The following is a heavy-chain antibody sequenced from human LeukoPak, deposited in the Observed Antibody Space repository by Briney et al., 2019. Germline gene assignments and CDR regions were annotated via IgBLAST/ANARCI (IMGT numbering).Heavy chain of an antibody. D-gene: IGHD3-10*02. J-gene: IGHJ6*04. V-gene: IGHV3-21*01. Sequence: GGSLRLSCAASGFSFSSYWMSWVRQAPGKGLEWVSSISSSGSNIYYADSVKGRFTISRDNAKNSLYLQMNSLRAEDTAVYYCAELGITMIGGVWGKGTTVTISS. CDR3: AELGITMIGGV. CDR2: ISSSGSNI. CDR1: GFSFSSYW.